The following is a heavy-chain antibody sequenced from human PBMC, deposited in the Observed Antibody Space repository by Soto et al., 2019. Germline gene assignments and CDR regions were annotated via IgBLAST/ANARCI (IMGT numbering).Heavy chain of an antibody. J-gene: IGHJ5*02. V-gene: IGHV4-31*11. CDR2: VYSSGST. CDR3: AREDAARTERWFDA. CDR1: GGSIISASYS. Sequence: QVQLQESGPRLVKPSQTLSLSCAVSGGSIISASYSWNWIRQSPGRVLEWIGHVYSSGSTYYNPSLKSRVSISVDTTNNQFSMRLTSVTAADTAVYFCAREDAARTERWFDAWGQGILVTVSS. D-gene: IGHD6-6*01.